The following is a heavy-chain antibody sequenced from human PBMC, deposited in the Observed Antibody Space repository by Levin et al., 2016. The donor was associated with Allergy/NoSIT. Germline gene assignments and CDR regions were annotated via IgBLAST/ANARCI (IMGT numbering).Heavy chain of an antibody. D-gene: IGHD5-12*01. CDR2: IYPGDSDT. CDR3: ARQGGYSGRFYYFDY. J-gene: IGHJ4*02. V-gene: IGHV5-51*01. Sequence: VRQMPGKGLEWMGIIYPGDSDTRYSPSFQGLVTISADKSISTAYLQWSSLKASDTAIYYCARQGGYSGRFYYFDYWGQGTLVTVSS.